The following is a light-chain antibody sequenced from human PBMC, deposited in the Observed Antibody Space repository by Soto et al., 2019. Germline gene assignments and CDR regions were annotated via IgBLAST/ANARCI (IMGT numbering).Light chain of an antibody. Sequence: QSALTQPPSVSGSPGQSVTISCTGTSSDVGSYNRVSWYQQPPGTAPKPMIYEVSNRPSGVPDRFSGSKSGNTASLTIFGLQAEDEADYYCSSYASSSTLVVFGGGTKLTVL. J-gene: IGLJ2*01. CDR3: SSYASSSTLVV. V-gene: IGLV2-18*02. CDR2: EVS. CDR1: SSDVGSYNR.